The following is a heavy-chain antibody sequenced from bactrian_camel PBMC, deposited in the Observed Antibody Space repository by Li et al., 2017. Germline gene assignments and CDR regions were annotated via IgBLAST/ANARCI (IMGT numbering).Heavy chain of an antibody. CDR1: GFTFSNYW. CDR3: ATPVGSTWLKCFAS. J-gene: IGHJ6*01. Sequence: VQLVESGGGLVQPGGSLRLSCAASGFTFSNYWMYWVRQAPGKGLEWVSVININGGGGTTYYVDSVKERFTISSDNAENTVYLQMNNLKSEDTALYYCATPVGSTWLKCFASWGQGTQVTVS. V-gene: IGHV3S1*01. CDR2: ININGGGGTT. D-gene: IGHD6*01.